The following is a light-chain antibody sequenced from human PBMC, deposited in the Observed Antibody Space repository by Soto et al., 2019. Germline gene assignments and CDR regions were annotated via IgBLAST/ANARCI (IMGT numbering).Light chain of an antibody. CDR2: GAS. CDR3: QQYGSSPLT. Sequence: EIVLTQSPGTLSLSPGERATLSCRASQSVSSSYLAWYQQTPGQAPRLLIYGASSRATGLPDRCSGSGSRTVFTLTISRLEPEDFAVYYCQQYGSSPLTFGGGTKVEIK. V-gene: IGKV3-20*01. CDR1: QSVSSSY. J-gene: IGKJ4*01.